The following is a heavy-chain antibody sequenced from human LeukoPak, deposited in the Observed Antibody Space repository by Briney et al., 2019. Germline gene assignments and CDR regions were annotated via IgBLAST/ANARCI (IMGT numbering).Heavy chain of an antibody. CDR2: ISGSGGST. V-gene: IGHV3-23*01. Sequence: QPGGSLRLSCAASXFSFSNYAMTWVRQAPGKGLEWVTGISGSGGSTYYADSVKGRFIISRDNSKSTLYLQMNSLRAEDTAIYYCAKTLSYSSGWVYWGQGTLVTVTS. CDR1: XFSFSNYA. CDR3: AKTLSYSSGWVY. J-gene: IGHJ4*02. D-gene: IGHD6-19*01.